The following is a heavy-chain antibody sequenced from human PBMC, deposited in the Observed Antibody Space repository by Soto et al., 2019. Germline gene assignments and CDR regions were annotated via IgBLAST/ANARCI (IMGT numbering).Heavy chain of an antibody. Sequence: GGSLRLSCAASGFTFSNYAMSWVRQAPGKGLEWISTITGSGGFTFYADSVKGRFTISRYNSKNTVYLQMNSLRAEDTALYHCAKDALYYDVMTGYYQGSSGFWGQGIMVT. CDR3: AKDALYYDVMTGYYQGSSGF. CDR1: GFTFSNYA. V-gene: IGHV3-23*01. D-gene: IGHD3-9*01. J-gene: IGHJ3*01. CDR2: ITGSGGFT.